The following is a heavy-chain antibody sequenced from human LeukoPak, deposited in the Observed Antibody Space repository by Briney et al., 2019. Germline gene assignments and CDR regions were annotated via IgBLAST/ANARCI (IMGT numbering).Heavy chain of an antibody. CDR3: ASPLVVVPAAISFAMDV. V-gene: IGHV3-21*01. J-gene: IGHJ6*02. Sequence: GGSLRLSCAASGFTFSSYSMTWVRQAPGKGLEWVSSINSSSYIYYADSVNGRFTISRDNAKNSLYLQMNSLRAEDTAVYYCASPLVVVPAAISFAMDVWGQGTTVTVSS. CDR2: INSSSYI. D-gene: IGHD2-2*02. CDR1: GFTFSSYS.